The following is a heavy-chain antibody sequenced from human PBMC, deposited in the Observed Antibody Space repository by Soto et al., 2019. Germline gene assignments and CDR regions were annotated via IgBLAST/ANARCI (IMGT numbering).Heavy chain of an antibody. CDR1: GFTFSSYG. V-gene: IGHV3-33*01. D-gene: IGHD3-22*01. J-gene: IGHJ4*02. CDR2: IWYDGSNK. Sequence: GGSLRLSCAASGFTFSSYGMHWVRQAPGKGLEWVAVIWYDGSNKYYADSVKGRFTISRDNSKNTLYLQMNSLRAEDTDVYYCARGTPNLLYDSSYDYWGQGTLVTVSS. CDR3: ARGTPNLLYDSSYDY.